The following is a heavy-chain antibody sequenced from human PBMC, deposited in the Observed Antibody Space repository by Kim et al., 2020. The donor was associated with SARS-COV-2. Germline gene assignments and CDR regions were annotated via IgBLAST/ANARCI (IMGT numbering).Heavy chain of an antibody. CDR3: ATSGPGSYYYYGMDV. CDR1: GFTFSSYA. Sequence: RGSLRLSCAASGFTFSSYAMHWVRQAPGKGLEWVAVISYDGSNKYYADSVKGRFTISRENSKNKLYLQMNSLRAEDTAVYYCATSGPGSYYYYGMDVWG. V-gene: IGHV3-30-3*01. CDR2: ISYDGSNK. D-gene: IGHD3-10*01. J-gene: IGHJ6*02.